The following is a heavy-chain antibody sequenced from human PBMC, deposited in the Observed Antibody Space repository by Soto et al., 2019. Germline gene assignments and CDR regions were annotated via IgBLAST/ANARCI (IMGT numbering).Heavy chain of an antibody. CDR3: AREGQHQAQETYYYFYGMDI. CDR1: GYNFTTYG. D-gene: IGHD6-13*01. Sequence: QVHLVQSGGELKKPGASVKVSCKAAGYNFTTYGISWVRQASGQGLEWMGWISGDSVNTKSAPKLQDRITMTTDTSAGTAYMELRRLRSDDTAVYFCAREGQHQAQETYYYFYGMDIWGQGTTVTVSS. V-gene: IGHV1-18*01. CDR2: ISGDSVNT. J-gene: IGHJ6*01.